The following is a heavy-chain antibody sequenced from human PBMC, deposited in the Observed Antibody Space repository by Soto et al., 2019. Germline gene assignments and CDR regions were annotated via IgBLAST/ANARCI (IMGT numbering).Heavy chain of an antibody. D-gene: IGHD6-13*01. CDR2: IYYSGST. CDR1: GGSVSSSSYY. J-gene: IGHJ4*01. CDR3: ARSQQLADLDY. V-gene: IGHV4-39*01. Sequence: SETLSLTCTVSGGSVSSSSYYWGWIRQPPGKGLEWIGSIYYSGSTYYNPSLKTRVTISVDTSKNQFSLKLSSVTAADTAVYYCARSQQLADLDYWGQGTLVTVSS.